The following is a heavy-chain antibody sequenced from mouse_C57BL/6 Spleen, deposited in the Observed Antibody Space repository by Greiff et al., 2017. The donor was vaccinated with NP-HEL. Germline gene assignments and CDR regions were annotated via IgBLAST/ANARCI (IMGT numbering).Heavy chain of an antibody. V-gene: IGHV5-17*01. Sequence: EVMLVESGGGLVKPGGSLKLSCAASGFTFSDYGMHWVRQAPEKGLEWVAYISSGSSTIYYADTVKGRFTISRDNAKNTLFLQMTSLRSEDSAMYYCARRWSDYYAMDYWGQGTSVTVSS. CDR1: GFTFSDYG. CDR2: ISSGSSTI. J-gene: IGHJ4*01. CDR3: ARRWSDYYAMDY.